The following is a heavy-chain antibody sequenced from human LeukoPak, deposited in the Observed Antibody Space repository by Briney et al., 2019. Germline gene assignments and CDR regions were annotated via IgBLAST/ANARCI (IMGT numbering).Heavy chain of an antibody. CDR2: IYYSGST. D-gene: IGHD3-22*01. Sequence: PSETLSLTCTVSGGSISSGGYYWSWIRQHPGKGLEWIGYIYYSGSTYYNPSLKSGVTISVDTSKNQFSLKLSSVTAADTAVYYCARGDYDSSGYSNPGYYGMDVWGQGTTVTVSS. V-gene: IGHV4-31*03. CDR1: GGSISSGGYY. J-gene: IGHJ6*02. CDR3: ARGDYDSSGYSNPGYYGMDV.